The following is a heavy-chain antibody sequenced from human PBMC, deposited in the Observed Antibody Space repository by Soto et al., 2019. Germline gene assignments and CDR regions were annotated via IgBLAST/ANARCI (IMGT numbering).Heavy chain of an antibody. CDR3: ARQTVAGTVWFDP. CDR2: INHSGST. CDR1: GGSFSGYY. D-gene: IGHD6-19*01. Sequence: QVQLQQWGAGLLKPSETLSLTCAVYGGSFSGYYWSWIRQPPGQGLEWIGEINHSGSTNYNPSLKRRLTVTVHASKTLFSLKLSSVPGAHAAVYYCARQTVAGTVWFDPWGQGTLVTVSS. V-gene: IGHV4-34*01. J-gene: IGHJ5*02.